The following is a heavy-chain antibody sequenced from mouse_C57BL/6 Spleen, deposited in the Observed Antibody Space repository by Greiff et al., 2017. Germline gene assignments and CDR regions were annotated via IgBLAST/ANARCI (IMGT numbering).Heavy chain of an antibody. D-gene: IGHD2-1*01. CDR1: GYTFTSYD. Sequence: QVQLKHSGPELVKPGASVKLSCKASGYTFTSYDINWVKQRPGQGLEWIGWIYPRDGSTKYNEKFKGKATLTVDTSSSTAYMELHSLTSEDSAVYFCAREEIYYGNYWFAYWGQGTLVTVSA. V-gene: IGHV1-85*01. CDR2: IYPRDGST. J-gene: IGHJ3*01. CDR3: AREEIYYGNYWFAY.